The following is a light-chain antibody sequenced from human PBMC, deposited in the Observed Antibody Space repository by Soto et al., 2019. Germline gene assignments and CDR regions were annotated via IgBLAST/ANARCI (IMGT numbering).Light chain of an antibody. J-gene: IGKJ2*01. CDR1: QGISDY. Sequence: EVMLTQSPATLSLSLGERATLSCRASQGISDYLAWYQQKPGQAPRLLIYEASKRATGIPARFSGSGSGTDFTLTIDNLQHEDSATYYCQQSHSTPPTFGPGTKLEIK. CDR3: QQSHSTPPT. V-gene: IGKV3-11*01. CDR2: EAS.